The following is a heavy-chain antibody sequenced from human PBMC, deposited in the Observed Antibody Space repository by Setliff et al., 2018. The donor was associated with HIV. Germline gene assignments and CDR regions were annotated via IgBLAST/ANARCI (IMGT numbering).Heavy chain of an antibody. Sequence: PGGSLRLSCAASGFTFSSYTMSWVRQAPGKGLEWVSGISGSGANTYHADSVKGRFTTSRDNSKNTLYLQMNSLRADDTAVYFCARGSRITVVSVLIYSRFDYWGQGTLVTVS. CDR3: ARGSRITVVSVLIYSRFDY. J-gene: IGHJ4*02. V-gene: IGHV3-23*01. CDR2: ISGSGANT. D-gene: IGHD3-3*01. CDR1: GFTFSSYT.